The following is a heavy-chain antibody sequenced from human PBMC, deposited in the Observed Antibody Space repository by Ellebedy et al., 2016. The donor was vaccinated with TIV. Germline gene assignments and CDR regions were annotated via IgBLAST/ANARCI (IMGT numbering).Heavy chain of an antibody. CDR1: GFTFSSYS. CDR2: ISSSSSYI. J-gene: IGHJ4*02. V-gene: IGHV3-21*01. CDR3: ARYSSGWSLIDY. D-gene: IGHD6-19*01. Sequence: GESLKISCAASGFTFSSYSMNWVRQAPGKGLEWVSSISSSSSYIYYADSVKGRFTISRDNAKNSLYLQMNSLRAEDTAVYYCARYSSGWSLIDYWGQGTLVTVSS.